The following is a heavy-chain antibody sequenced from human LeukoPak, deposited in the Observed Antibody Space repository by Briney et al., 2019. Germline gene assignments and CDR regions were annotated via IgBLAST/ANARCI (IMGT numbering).Heavy chain of an antibody. Sequence: SETLSLTCAVYGGSFSGYYWSWIRQPPGKGLEWIGEINHSGSTNYNPSLKSRVTISVDTSKNQFSLKLSSVTAADTAVYYCARLYRPPLDYWGQGTLVTVSS. V-gene: IGHV4-34*01. CDR2: INHSGST. D-gene: IGHD2-8*01. J-gene: IGHJ4*02. CDR3: ARLYRPPLDY. CDR1: GGSFSGYY.